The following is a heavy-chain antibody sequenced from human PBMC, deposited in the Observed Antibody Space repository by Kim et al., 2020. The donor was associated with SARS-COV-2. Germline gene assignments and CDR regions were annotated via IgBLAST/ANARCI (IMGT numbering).Heavy chain of an antibody. CDR1: GFTFSSYS. CDR3: ARDYRYGSGSYYNTDDAFDI. J-gene: IGHJ3*02. Sequence: GGSLRLSCAASGFTFSSYSMNWVRQAPGKGLEWVSSISSSSSYIYYADSVKGRFTISRDNAKNSLYLQMNSLRAEDTAVYYCARDYRYGSGSYYNTDDAFDIWGQGTMVTVSS. V-gene: IGHV3-21*01. CDR2: ISSSSSYI. D-gene: IGHD3-10*01.